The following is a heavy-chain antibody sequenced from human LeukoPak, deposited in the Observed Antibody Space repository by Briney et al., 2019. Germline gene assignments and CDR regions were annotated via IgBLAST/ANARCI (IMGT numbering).Heavy chain of an antibody. V-gene: IGHV4-39*01. CDR2: ISYSGST. CDR1: GGSISSNPYY. Sequence: SETLSLTCTVSGGSISSNPYYWGWIRQPPGKGLESIGTISYSGSTYYNPSLKSRVTISVDTSKNQFSLKLSSVTAADTAVFYCARLNDYGGNTDYWGQGTLVTVSS. J-gene: IGHJ4*02. CDR3: ARLNDYGGNTDY. D-gene: IGHD4-23*01.